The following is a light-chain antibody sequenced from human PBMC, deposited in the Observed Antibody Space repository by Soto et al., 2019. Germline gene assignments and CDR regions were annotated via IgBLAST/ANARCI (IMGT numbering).Light chain of an antibody. CDR1: ISDVGSYGP. CDR2: DVN. CDR3: SSYTSDITQV. Sequence: QSALTQPASVSGSPGQSITISCTGSISDVGSYGPVSWYQQHPGQVPKLIISDVNSRPSGISNRFSGSKSGNTASLTISGLQAEDEAYYYCSSYTSDITQVFGGGTKVTVL. V-gene: IGLV2-14*02. J-gene: IGLJ3*02.